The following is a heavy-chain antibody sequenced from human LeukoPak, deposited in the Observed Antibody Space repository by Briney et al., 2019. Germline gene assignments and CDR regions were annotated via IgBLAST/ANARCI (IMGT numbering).Heavy chain of an antibody. Sequence: KTGGSLRLSCAASGFTFSDSYMSWIRQAPGKGLEWVSYISSGGSTIYYADFVKGRFTISRGNAKNSLYLQMNSLRAEDTAVYYCARVSSSQTWGFGFWGQGTLVTVSS. J-gene: IGHJ4*02. D-gene: IGHD6-13*01. CDR1: GFTFSDSY. V-gene: IGHV3-11*04. CDR3: ARVSSSQTWGFGF. CDR2: ISSGGSTI.